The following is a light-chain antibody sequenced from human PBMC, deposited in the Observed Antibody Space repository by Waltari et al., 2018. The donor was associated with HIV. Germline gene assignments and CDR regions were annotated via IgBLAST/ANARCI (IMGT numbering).Light chain of an antibody. CDR1: SSDVGGYNY. CDR2: EVN. J-gene: IGLJ1*01. CDR3: SSYAGSNNSYV. V-gene: IGLV2-8*01. Sequence: QSALTQPPSASGSPGQSVTISCTGTSSDVGGYNYVSWYQQHPGKAPKLMIYEVNKRPSGVPERFSGSKSGNTASLAVSGLQADDEADYYCSSYAGSNNSYVFGTGTKVTVL.